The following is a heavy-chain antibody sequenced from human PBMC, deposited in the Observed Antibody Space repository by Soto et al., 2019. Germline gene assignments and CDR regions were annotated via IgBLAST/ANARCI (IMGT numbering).Heavy chain of an antibody. V-gene: IGHV1-69*12. CDR1: GGTFSNYA. CDR2: IVPIFGTT. CDR3: ARVEAVAGLYDYHGWAV. J-gene: IGHJ6*02. D-gene: IGHD6-19*01. Sequence: QVQLVQSGAEVKKPGSSVKVSCKVSGGTFSNYAIDWVRLAPGHGLEWMGGIVPIFGTTYYTQKFQGRATIIADVSTTTAYLGMSSLRSEDTAIYYCARVEAVAGLYDYHGWAVWGQGTAVTVSS.